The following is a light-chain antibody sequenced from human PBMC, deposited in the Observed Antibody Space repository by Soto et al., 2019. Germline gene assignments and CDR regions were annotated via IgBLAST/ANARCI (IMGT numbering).Light chain of an antibody. Sequence: EIVFTQSPGSLSLSRGYRATLSCWSSESIGDYLAWYQQRPGQAPRLLIYAASRRAAGTPHRFSGSGSERAFTLAISGLEPEDFGVYYCQQYVTSHSITFGQGTRLEIK. V-gene: IGKV3-20*01. CDR1: ESIGDY. CDR3: QQYVTSHSIT. CDR2: AAS. J-gene: IGKJ5*01.